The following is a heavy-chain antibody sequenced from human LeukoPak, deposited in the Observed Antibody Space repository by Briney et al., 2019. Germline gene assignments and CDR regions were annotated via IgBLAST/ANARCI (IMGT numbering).Heavy chain of an antibody. Sequence: SETLSLTCTVSGGSISSYYWNWVRQPPGKGLEWIGYIFHSESTKYGPSLNSRVTISLDTSKNQFSLSLNSVTAADTAVYYCARQPSGYYGDSGYYPYYFDYWGQGILVTVSS. V-gene: IGHV4-59*08. CDR1: GGSISSYY. J-gene: IGHJ4*02. D-gene: IGHD3-3*01. CDR3: ARQPSGYYGDSGYYPYYFDY. CDR2: IFHSEST.